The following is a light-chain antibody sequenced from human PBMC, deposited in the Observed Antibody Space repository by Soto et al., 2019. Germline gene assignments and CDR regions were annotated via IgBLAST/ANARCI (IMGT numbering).Light chain of an antibody. CDR2: DAS. Sequence: EIVLTQSPGTLSLSPGERATLSCRAILSVSSSYLAWYKQTPGRATRLLIYDASNRATGIPARFSSSGSGTDFTLTISSLEPEDFAVYYCQQRSNWPPGITFGQGTRLEIK. J-gene: IGKJ5*01. CDR1: LSVSSSY. CDR3: QQRSNWPPGIT. V-gene: IGKV3D-20*02.